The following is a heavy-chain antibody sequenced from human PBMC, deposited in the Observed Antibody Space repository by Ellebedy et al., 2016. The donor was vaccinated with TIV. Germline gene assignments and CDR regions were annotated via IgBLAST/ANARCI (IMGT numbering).Heavy chain of an antibody. J-gene: IGHJ4*02. V-gene: IGHV1-18*01. Sequence: ASVKVSCKASGYAFGSYGISWVRQAPGQGLEWMGWISAYTGNTEFPQKFQGRVALTTDSSTSTAHMELRSLRSDETAVYYCVRDMVQGMVARYLWFDYWGQGTLVTVSS. CDR1: GYAFGSYG. D-gene: IGHD2-8*01. CDR3: VRDMVQGMVARYLWFDY. CDR2: ISAYTGNT.